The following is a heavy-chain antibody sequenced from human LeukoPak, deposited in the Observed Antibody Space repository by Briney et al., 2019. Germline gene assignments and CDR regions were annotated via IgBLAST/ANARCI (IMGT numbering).Heavy chain of an antibody. CDR2: ITRDSIYT. CDR3: AKDYEPLVGVHRWGDWFDP. Sequence: GGSLRLSCAASGFTFSNYNMNWVRQTPGKGLEWVSSITRDSIYTFYADSVKGRFTISRDNSKNTLYLQMNSLRAEDTAVYYCAKDYEPLVGVHRWGDWFDPWGQGTLVTVSS. J-gene: IGHJ5*02. V-gene: IGHV3-21*04. CDR1: GFTFSNYN. D-gene: IGHD1-26*01.